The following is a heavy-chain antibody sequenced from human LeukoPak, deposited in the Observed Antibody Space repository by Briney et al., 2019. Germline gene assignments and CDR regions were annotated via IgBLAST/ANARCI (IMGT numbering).Heavy chain of an antibody. CDR2: ISYDGSNK. V-gene: IGHV3-30-3*01. J-gene: IGHJ4*02. Sequence: GGSLRLSCAASGFIFSSYAMHWVRQAPGKGLEWVAVISYDGSNKYYADSVKGRFTISRDNSKNTLYLQMNSLRAEDTAVYYCARGLWFGELRLGDWGQGTLVTVSS. CDR1: GFIFSSYA. D-gene: IGHD3-10*01. CDR3: ARGLWFGELRLGD.